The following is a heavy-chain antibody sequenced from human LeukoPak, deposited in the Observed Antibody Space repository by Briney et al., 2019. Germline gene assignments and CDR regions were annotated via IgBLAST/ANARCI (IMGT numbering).Heavy chain of an antibody. CDR3: AGDGNNYAFYYFDH. Sequence: MSSETLSLTCAVYGGSFSGYYCSSVRQPPGQGLEWIGEINHSGSTNYNPSLKSRVTISVDTSTNQFSLKLSSVTAADKAVYYCAGDGNNYAFYYFDHWGKGTLVTVSS. J-gene: IGHJ4*02. CDR2: INHSGST. D-gene: IGHD5-24*01. V-gene: IGHV4-34*01. CDR1: GGSFSGYY.